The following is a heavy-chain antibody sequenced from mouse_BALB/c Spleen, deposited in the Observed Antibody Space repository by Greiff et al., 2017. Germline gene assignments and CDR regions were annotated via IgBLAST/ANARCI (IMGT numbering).Heavy chain of an antibody. CDR3: ARWGDYDRGFAY. V-gene: IGHV3-8*02. Sequence: EVQLQESGPSLVKPSQTLSLTCSVTGDSITSGYWNWIRKFPGNKLEYMGYISYSGSTSYNPSLKSRISITRDTSKNQFFLQLNSVTTEDTATYYCARWGDYDRGFAYWGQGTLVTVSA. J-gene: IGHJ3*01. CDR1: GDSITSGY. CDR2: ISYSGST. D-gene: IGHD2-4*01.